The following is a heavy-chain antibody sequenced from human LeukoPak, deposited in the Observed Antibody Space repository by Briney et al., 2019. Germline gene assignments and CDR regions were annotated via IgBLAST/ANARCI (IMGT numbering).Heavy chain of an antibody. CDR1: GASISTSAYY. V-gene: IGHV4-39*07. Sequence: SETLSLTCSVSGASISTSAYYWGWIRQPPGKGLEWIGRIYISGSGSTNYNPSLKSRVTMSVDTSKNQFSLKLSSVTAADTAVYYCARRYRVAAAGEWYFDYWGQGTLVTVSS. D-gene: IGHD6-13*01. J-gene: IGHJ4*02. CDR3: ARRYRVAAAGEWYFDY. CDR2: IYISGSGST.